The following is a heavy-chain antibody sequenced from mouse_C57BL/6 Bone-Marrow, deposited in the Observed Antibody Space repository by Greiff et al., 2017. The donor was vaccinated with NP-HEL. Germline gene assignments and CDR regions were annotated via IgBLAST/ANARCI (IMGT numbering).Heavy chain of an antibody. CDR1: GYTFTSYW. Sequence: QVQLQQPGAELVKPGASVKLSCKASGYTFTSYWMHWVKQRPGQGLEWIGMIHPNSGSTNYNEKFKSKATLTVDKSSSTAYMQLSSLTSEDSAVYYCARGGFITTVVAPVYWGQGTTLTVSS. J-gene: IGHJ2*01. V-gene: IGHV1-64*01. D-gene: IGHD1-1*01. CDR2: IHPNSGST. CDR3: ARGGFITTVVAPVY.